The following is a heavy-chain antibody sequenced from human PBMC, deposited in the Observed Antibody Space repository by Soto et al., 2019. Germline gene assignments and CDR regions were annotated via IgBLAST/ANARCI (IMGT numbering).Heavy chain of an antibody. Sequence: PGGSLRLSCAASGFSFSRYAMTWVHQAPGTGLEWVSTINGDDGTTYYADSAKGRFTISRDNSQNSLYLQLTSLRAQDTAVYYCVKDWTGSTCPCMDVWGQGTTVTVSS. CDR1: GFSFSRYA. D-gene: IGHD6-13*01. CDR2: INGDDGTT. J-gene: IGHJ6*02. CDR3: VKDWTGSTCPCMDV. V-gene: IGHV3-23*01.